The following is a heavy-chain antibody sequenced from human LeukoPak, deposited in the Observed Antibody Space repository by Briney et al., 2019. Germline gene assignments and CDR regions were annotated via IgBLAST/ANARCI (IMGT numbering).Heavy chain of an antibody. CDR1: GFTFTSFT. D-gene: IGHD6-19*01. CDR3: AKDHGVAVTGMYY. J-gene: IGHJ4*01. V-gene: IGHV3-23*01. CDR2: ISGTGGNT. Sequence: GGSLRLSCAASGFTFTSFTMSWVRQTPGKGLEWVSSISGTGGNTYYADSVKGRFTISRDNSRNTLYLQMNSLRAEDTAVYYCAKDHGVAVTGMYYWGHGTLVTVSS.